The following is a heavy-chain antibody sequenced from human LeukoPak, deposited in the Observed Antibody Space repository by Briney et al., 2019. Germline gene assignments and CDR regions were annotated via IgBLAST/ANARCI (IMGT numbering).Heavy chain of an antibody. D-gene: IGHD3-10*01. CDR1: GGSISSYYW. CDR3: AHRHYSSWYFDY. CDR2: IYWDDDK. J-gene: IGHJ4*02. V-gene: IGHV2-5*08. Sequence: TLSLTCTVSGGSISSYYWSWIRQPPGKALEWLALIYWDDDKRYSPSLKSRLTITKDTSKNQVVLTMTNMDPVDTATYYCAHRHYSSWYFDYWGQGTLVTVSS.